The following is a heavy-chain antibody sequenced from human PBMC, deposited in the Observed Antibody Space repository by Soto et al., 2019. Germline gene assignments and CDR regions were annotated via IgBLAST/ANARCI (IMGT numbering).Heavy chain of an antibody. D-gene: IGHD4-17*01. CDR3: ARLFGDYVGWFDP. J-gene: IGHJ5*02. CDR2: IYYTGST. V-gene: IGHV4-31*03. Sequence: QVQLQESGPGLVKPSQTLSLTCTVSGGSITSGPYYWSWIRQHPGKGLEWIGYIYYTGSTYSNPSLESRITMPVDTSKNQFSLKLRSVTAADTAVYYCARLFGDYVGWFDPWGQGTLVTVSS. CDR1: GGSITSGPYY.